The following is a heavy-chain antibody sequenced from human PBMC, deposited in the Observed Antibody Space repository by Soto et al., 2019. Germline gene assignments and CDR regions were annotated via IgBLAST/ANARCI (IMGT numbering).Heavy chain of an antibody. Sequence: QVQLVESGGGVVQPGRSLRLSCAASGFTFSSYGMHWVRQAPGKGLEWVAVISYDGSNKYYADSVKGRFTISRDNSKNTRYLEMNCRRAEYTAVSECAEEGRGYYYAFDYWGQGTMVTVSS. CDR2: ISYDGSNK. D-gene: IGHD3-22*01. J-gene: IGHJ3*01. V-gene: IGHV3-30*18. CDR1: GFTFSSYG. CDR3: AEEGRGYYYAFDY.